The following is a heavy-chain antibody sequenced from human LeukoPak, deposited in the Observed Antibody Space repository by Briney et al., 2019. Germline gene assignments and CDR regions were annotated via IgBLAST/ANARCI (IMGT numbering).Heavy chain of an antibody. Sequence: GGSLRLSCAASGFTFDEYTLNWVRQAPGKGLEWVSSITTTSAYIYYADSVKGRFTISRDNAKNSLYLQMNSLRADDTGVYYCARDIVNGDYVSAYWGQGTLVTVSS. CDR2: ITTTSAYI. CDR1: GFTFDEYT. D-gene: IGHD4-17*01. V-gene: IGHV3-21*01. J-gene: IGHJ4*02. CDR3: ARDIVNGDYVSAY.